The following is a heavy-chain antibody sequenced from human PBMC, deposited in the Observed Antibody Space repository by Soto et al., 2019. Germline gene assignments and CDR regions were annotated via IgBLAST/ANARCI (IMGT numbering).Heavy chain of an antibody. CDR1: GGAVSSGTYY. Sequence: SETLSLTCTVSGGAVSSGTYYWSWIRQPPGKGLEWIGHIYFTGSTNYNPSLKSRVTMSLDTSRNQFSLMLSSVTAADTAVYYCTRGPPRVQWFDPWGLGTLVTVSS. CDR2: IYFTGST. CDR3: TRGPPRVQWFDP. V-gene: IGHV4-61*01. J-gene: IGHJ5*02.